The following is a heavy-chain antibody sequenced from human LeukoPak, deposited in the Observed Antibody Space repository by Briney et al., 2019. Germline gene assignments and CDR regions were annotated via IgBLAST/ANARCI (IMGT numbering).Heavy chain of an antibody. Sequence: GGSLRLSCAASGFTFNNYAMFWVRQAPGYGLEWVSVISFDGNNRYYAASVKGRFTISRDNSKNVYLQMSSLRVEDTAVYYCARGALGLTYSSSLYLGYHGLGVWGQGTTVIVSS. CDR1: GFTFNNYA. D-gene: IGHD6-13*01. V-gene: IGHV3-30-3*01. CDR3: ARGALGLTYSSSLYLGYHGLGV. CDR2: ISFDGNNR. J-gene: IGHJ6*02.